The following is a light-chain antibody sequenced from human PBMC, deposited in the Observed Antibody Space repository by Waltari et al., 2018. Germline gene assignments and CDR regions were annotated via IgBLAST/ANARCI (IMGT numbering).Light chain of an antibody. CDR1: ESVGSA. J-gene: IGKJ1*01. CDR3: QQYNYWRT. V-gene: IGKV3-15*01. Sequence: EIVMTQSPDALSVSPGESATLSCRASESVGSALAWYQQRPGQPLRLLIYGASTRATGIPARFSGSGSGTEFTLTISSLQSEDFAVYYCQQYNYWRTFGQGTKVEIK. CDR2: GAS.